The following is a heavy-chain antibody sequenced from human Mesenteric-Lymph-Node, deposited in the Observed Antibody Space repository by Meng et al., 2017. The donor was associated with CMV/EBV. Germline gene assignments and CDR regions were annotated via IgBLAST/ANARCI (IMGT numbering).Heavy chain of an antibody. D-gene: IGHD4-17*01. CDR2: IYYSGST. Sequence: CTVSGGSISSGGYYWIWIRQHPGKGLEWIGYIYYSGSTYYNPSLKSRVTISVDTSKNQFSLKLSSVTAADTAVYYCARDRGDYGVFDYWGQGTLVTVSS. CDR1: GGSISSGGYY. CDR3: ARDRGDYGVFDY. J-gene: IGHJ4*02. V-gene: IGHV4-31*03.